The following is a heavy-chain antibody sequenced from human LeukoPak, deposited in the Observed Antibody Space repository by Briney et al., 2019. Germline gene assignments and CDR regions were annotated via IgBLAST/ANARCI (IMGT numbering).Heavy chain of an antibody. Sequence: ASVKVSCKASGGTFSSYAISWVRQAPGQGLEWMGGIIPIFGTANYAQKFQGRVTITADESTSKAYMELSSLRSEDTAVYYCARTQGYCSSTSCYTYYYYYGMDVWGQGTTVTVSS. J-gene: IGHJ6*02. CDR2: IIPIFGTA. V-gene: IGHV1-69*13. CDR1: GGTFSSYA. D-gene: IGHD2-2*02. CDR3: ARTQGYCSSTSCYTYYYYYGMDV.